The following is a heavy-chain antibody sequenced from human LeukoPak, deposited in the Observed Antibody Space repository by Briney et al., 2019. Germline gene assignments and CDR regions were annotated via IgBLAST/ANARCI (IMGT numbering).Heavy chain of an antibody. Sequence: GASVKVSCKASGGTFSSYAISWVRQAPGQGLEWMGRIIPIFGIANYAQKFQGRVTITADKSTRTAYMELSSLRSEDTAVYYCASVSINGPTTDYYYYGMDVWGQGNTVTVSS. V-gene: IGHV1-69*04. J-gene: IGHJ6*02. CDR3: ASVSINGPTTDYYYYGMDV. CDR1: GGTFSSYA. CDR2: IIPIFGIA. D-gene: IGHD2/OR15-2a*01.